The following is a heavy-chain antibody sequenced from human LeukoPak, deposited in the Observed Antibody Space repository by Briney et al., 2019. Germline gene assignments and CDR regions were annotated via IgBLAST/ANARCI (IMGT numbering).Heavy chain of an antibody. J-gene: IGHJ5*02. Sequence: GASVKVSCKASGGTFSSYAISWVRQAPGQGLEWMGGIIPIFGTANYAQKFQGRVTITADESTSTAYMELSSLRSEDTAVYYCARGDVASAPINWFDPWGQGTLVTVSS. D-gene: IGHD5-12*01. CDR1: GGTFSSYA. CDR2: IIPIFGTA. V-gene: IGHV1-69*01. CDR3: ARGDVASAPINWFDP.